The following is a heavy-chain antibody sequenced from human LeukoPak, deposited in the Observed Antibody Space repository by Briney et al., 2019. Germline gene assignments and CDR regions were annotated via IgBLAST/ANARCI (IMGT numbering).Heavy chain of an antibody. V-gene: IGHV1-18*01. CDR3: ARQYYYDSSGYGFRYNWFDP. Sequence: ASVKVSCKASGYTFTSYGISWVRQAPGQGLEWMGRISAYNGNTNYAQKLQGRVTMTTDTSTSTAYMELRSLRSDDTAVYYCARQYYYDSSGYGFRYNWFDPWGQGTLVTVSS. J-gene: IGHJ5*02. CDR1: GYTFTSYG. D-gene: IGHD3-22*01. CDR2: ISAYNGNT.